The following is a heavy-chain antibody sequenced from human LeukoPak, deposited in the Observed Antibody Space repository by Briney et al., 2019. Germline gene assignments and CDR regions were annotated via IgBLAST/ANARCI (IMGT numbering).Heavy chain of an antibody. CDR2: IYHSGST. Sequence: SETLSLTCTVSGYSISSGYYWGWIRQPPGKGLEWIGSIYHSGSTYYNPSLKSRVTISVDTSKNQFSLKLSSVTAADTAVYYCAKSPKLYYFDYWGQGTLVTVSS. CDR1: GYSISSGYY. D-gene: IGHD2-15*01. J-gene: IGHJ4*02. V-gene: IGHV4-38-2*02. CDR3: AKSPKLYYFDY.